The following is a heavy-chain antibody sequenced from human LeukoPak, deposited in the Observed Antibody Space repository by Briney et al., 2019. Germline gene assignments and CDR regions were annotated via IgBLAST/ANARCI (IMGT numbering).Heavy chain of an antibody. CDR3: ARGLSSGWYGDWFDP. J-gene: IGHJ5*02. Sequence: SETLSLTCAVYGGSFSGYYWSWIRQPPGKGLEWIGEINHSGSTNYNPSLKGRVTISVDTSKNQFSLKLSSVTAADTAVYYCARGLSSGWYGDWFDPWGQGTLVTVSS. CDR2: INHSGST. D-gene: IGHD6-19*01. V-gene: IGHV4-34*01. CDR1: GGSFSGYY.